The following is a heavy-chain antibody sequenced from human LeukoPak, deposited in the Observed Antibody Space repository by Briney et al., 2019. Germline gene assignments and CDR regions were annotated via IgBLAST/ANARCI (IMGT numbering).Heavy chain of an antibody. J-gene: IGHJ6*02. D-gene: IGHD6-13*01. CDR1: GFTFSSYA. CDR3: ARDSYSSSWYSGYYYYGMDV. CDR2: ISYDGSNK. V-gene: IGHV3-30-3*01. Sequence: PEGSLRLSCAASGFTFSSYAMHWVRQAPGKGLEWVAVISYDGSNKYYADSMKGRFTISRDNSKNTLYLQMNSLRAEDTAVYYCARDSYSSSWYSGYYYYGMDVWGQGTTVTVSS.